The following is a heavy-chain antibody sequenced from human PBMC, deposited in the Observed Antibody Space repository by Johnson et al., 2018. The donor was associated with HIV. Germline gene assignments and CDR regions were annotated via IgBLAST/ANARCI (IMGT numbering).Heavy chain of an antibody. V-gene: IGHV3-30*18. D-gene: IGHD6-19*01. CDR3: AKGSGSGWLRDACDS. J-gene: IGHJ3*02. CDR1: GFTYSGYG. Sequence: VVPPGPSLRLSCAASGFTYSGYGMHWVRQAPGKGLEWVAIISYDGSKIYYADSVKGRFTISRDNPKNTLYLQMNSLRAEDTAVYYCAKGSGSGWLRDACDSWGQGTMVTVSS. CDR2: ISYDGSKI.